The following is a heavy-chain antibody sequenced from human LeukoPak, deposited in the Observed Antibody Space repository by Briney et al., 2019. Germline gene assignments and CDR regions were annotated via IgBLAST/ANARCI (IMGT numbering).Heavy chain of an antibody. D-gene: IGHD3-16*02. CDR1: GFTFSRHW. V-gene: IGHV3-7*01. Sequence: GGSLRLSCAASGFTFSRHWMTWVRQAPGKGLEWVANIKEDGSEQYYVDSIKGRFSISRDNAKNSLYLQMSSLRAEDTAIYYCVRETVSVITDFDYWGQGTLVTVSS. CDR3: VRETVSVITDFDY. J-gene: IGHJ4*02. CDR2: IKEDGSEQ.